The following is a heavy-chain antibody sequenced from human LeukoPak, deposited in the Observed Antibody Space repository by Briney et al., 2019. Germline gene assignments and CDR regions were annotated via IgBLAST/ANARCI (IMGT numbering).Heavy chain of an antibody. Sequence: PGGSLRLSCAASGFTFRSYAMSWVRQVPGNGLKWVSIISSSGDITYYADSVKARFTISSANSKNTLFLQMDSLRAEDTALYYCAKKVGGIYAFDIWGQGTMVTVSS. CDR2: ISSSGDIT. CDR1: GFTFRSYA. J-gene: IGHJ3*02. D-gene: IGHD1-26*01. CDR3: AKKVGGIYAFDI. V-gene: IGHV3-23*01.